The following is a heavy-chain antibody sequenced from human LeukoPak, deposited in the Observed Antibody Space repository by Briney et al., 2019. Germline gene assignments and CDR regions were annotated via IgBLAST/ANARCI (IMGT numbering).Heavy chain of an antibody. V-gene: IGHV3-11*01. D-gene: IGHD3-10*01. J-gene: IGHJ4*02. Sequence: GGSLRLSCAASGFTFSDYYMSWIRQAPGKGLEWVSYISSSGSTIYYADSVKGRFTISRDNAKNSLYLQMNSLRAEDTAVYYCASSSPYGTSAAYDYWGQGTLVTVSS. CDR1: GFTFSDYY. CDR2: ISSSGSTI. CDR3: ASSSPYGTSAAYDY.